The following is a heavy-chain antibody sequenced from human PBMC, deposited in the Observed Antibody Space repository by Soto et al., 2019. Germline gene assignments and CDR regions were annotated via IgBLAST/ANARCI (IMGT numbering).Heavy chain of an antibody. CDR1: GFTFCSYS. CDR2: ISSSRSSI. J-gene: IGHJ3*02. Sequence: GGSLRLSCAASGFTFCSYSMNWVRQAPGKGLEWVSYISSSRSSIYYADCVRGRFTISRDNDTSSMYLQMNSLRAEDTAVYYCAREEYCSSNSCSMDAFDIWGQGTMVTVSS. D-gene: IGHD2-2*01. V-gene: IGHV3-48*01. CDR3: AREEYCSSNSCSMDAFDI.